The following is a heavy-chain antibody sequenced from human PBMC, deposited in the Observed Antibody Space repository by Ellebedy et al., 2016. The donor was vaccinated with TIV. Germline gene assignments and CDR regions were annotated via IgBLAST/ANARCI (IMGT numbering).Heavy chain of an antibody. Sequence: AASVKVSCKGSGYTFTSHYMYWVRQAPGQGLQWMGIINPGAGGTRYAQNFQGRISLTRDTSTSKVYMELHSLRCEDTAVYFCARLADISGYQYYFDYWGQGTLVTVSS. V-gene: IGHV1-46*01. J-gene: IGHJ4*02. D-gene: IGHD3-22*01. CDR3: ARLADISGYQYYFDY. CDR1: GYTFTSHY. CDR2: INPGAGGT.